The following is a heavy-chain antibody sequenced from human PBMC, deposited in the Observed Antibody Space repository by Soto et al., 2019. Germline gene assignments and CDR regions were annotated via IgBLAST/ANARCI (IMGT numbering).Heavy chain of an antibody. V-gene: IGHV3-21*01. Sequence: EVQLVESGGGLVKPGGSLRLSCAASGFTFSSYSMNWVRQAPGKGLEWVSSISSSSSYIYYADSVKGLFTISRDNANNSLYLQMNSLRAEDTAVYYCARTGYCSSTSCYPYWGQGPLVTVSS. D-gene: IGHD2-2*01. CDR2: ISSSSSYI. J-gene: IGHJ4*02. CDR3: ARTGYCSSTSCYPY. CDR1: GFTFSSYS.